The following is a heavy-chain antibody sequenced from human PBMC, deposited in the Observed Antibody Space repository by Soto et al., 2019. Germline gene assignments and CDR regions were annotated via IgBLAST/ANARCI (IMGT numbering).Heavy chain of an antibody. V-gene: IGHV3-23*01. J-gene: IGHJ4*02. D-gene: IGHD1-20*01. CDR3: AKDPYNWNDEDY. CDR2: ISGSGGST. Sequence: TGGSLRLSCAASGFTFSSYAMSWVRQAPGKGLEWVPAISGSGGSTYYADSVKGRFTISRDNSKNTLYLQMNSLRAEDTAVYYCAKDPYNWNDEDYWGQGTLVTVSS. CDR1: GFTFSSYA.